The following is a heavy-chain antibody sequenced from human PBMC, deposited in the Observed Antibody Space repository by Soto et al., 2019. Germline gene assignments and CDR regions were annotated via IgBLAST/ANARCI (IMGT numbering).Heavy chain of an antibody. CDR1: GYSFRTYW. J-gene: IGHJ4*02. Sequence: EVQLVQSGAEVRKPGESLKISCKGSGYSFRTYWIGWVRQMPGKGLEWMGIIYPSDSDSRYSPSFQGQVTFSADKSLNTAHLQWSSLKASDTAIYYCARERAYSYGSGSYPSYWGQGTLVTVSS. CDR3: ARERAYSYGSGSYPSY. D-gene: IGHD3-10*01. CDR2: IYPSDSDS. V-gene: IGHV5-51*03.